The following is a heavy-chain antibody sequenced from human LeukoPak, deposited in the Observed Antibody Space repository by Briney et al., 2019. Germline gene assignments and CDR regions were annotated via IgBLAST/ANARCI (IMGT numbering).Heavy chain of an antibody. D-gene: IGHD3-10*01. Sequence: SETLSLTCTVSGGSISSGGYYWSWIRQHPGKGLEWIGYIYYSGSTNYNPSLRSRVTISVDTSKNQFSLKLSSVTAADTAVYYCATWSYYLRRDAFDIWGQGTMVTVSS. CDR3: ATWSYYLRRDAFDI. V-gene: IGHV4-61*08. CDR1: GGSISSGGYY. CDR2: IYYSGST. J-gene: IGHJ3*02.